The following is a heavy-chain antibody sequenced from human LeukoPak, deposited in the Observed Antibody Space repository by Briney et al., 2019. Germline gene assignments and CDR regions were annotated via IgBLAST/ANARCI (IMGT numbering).Heavy chain of an antibody. J-gene: IGHJ4*02. D-gene: IGHD4-11*01. CDR1: GGSISSSY. V-gene: IGHV4-4*07. CDR2: IYSSGST. CDR3: AREGTTVTHFDY. Sequence: SETLSLTCTVSGGSISSSYWSWIRQPAGKGLEWIGRIYSSGSTNYNPSLKSRVTISIDTSKNQFSLKLSSVTAADTAVYYCAREGTTVTHFDYWGQGTLVTVSS.